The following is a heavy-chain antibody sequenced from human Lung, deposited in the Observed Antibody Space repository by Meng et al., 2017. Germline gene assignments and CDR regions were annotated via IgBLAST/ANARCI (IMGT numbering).Heavy chain of an antibody. CDR1: GGSFSDYY. V-gene: IGHV4-34*01. CDR3: ARGPTTMAHDFDY. J-gene: IGHJ4*02. D-gene: IGHD4-11*01. Sequence: QVRVRPLGAGCVKPSDTLSSTWVVSGGSFSDYYWSWIRQPPGKGLEWIGEINHSGSTNYNPSLESRATISVDTSQNNLSLKLSSVTAADSAVYYCARGPTTMAHDFDYWGQGTLVTVSS. CDR2: INHSGST.